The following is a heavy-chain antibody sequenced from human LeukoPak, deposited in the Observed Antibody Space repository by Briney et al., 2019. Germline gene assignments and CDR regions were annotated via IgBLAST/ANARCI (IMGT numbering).Heavy chain of an antibody. J-gene: IGHJ4*02. CDR1: GGSISSGSYY. Sequence: SQTLSLTCTVSGGSISSGSYYWSWIRQPAGKGLEWIGRIYTSGSTNYNPSLKSRVTISVDTSKNQFSLKLSSVTAADTAVYYWAGGGGLRESDYWGQGTLVTVSS. D-gene: IGHD5-12*01. V-gene: IGHV4-61*02. CDR2: IYTSGST. CDR3: AGGGGLRESDY.